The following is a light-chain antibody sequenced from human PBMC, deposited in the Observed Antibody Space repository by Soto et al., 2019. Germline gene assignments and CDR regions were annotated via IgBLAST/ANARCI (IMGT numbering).Light chain of an antibody. Sequence: DIQMTQSPPSLSASEGDRVTITCRASQGIGKDLGWYKQKPGKAPKRLIHDASSLESGVPSRFSGSGSGTEFTLTISSLQPEDLATYYCLQHNSLLTFGGGTKVDIK. J-gene: IGKJ4*01. CDR2: DAS. V-gene: IGKV1-17*01. CDR3: LQHNSLLT. CDR1: QGIGKD.